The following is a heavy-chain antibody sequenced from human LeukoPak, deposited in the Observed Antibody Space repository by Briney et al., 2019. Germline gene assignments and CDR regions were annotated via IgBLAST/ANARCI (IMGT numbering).Heavy chain of an antibody. CDR2: ISGGDVST. J-gene: IGHJ4*02. CDR1: GFTFSGYA. CDR3: AKSRGGASASLHY. V-gene: IGHV3-23*01. D-gene: IGHD2-21*01. Sequence: GALRLSCAASGFTFSGYAMSWVRQAPGQGLEWVSTISGGDVSTYYADSVKGRFTISRDNSQNTLSLQMNSLRAEATAVYYCAKSRGGASASLHYWGQGTLVAISS.